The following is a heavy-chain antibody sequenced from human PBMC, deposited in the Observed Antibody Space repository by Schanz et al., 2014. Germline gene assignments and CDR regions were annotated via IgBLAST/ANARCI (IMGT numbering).Heavy chain of an antibody. D-gene: IGHD3-22*01. J-gene: IGHJ2*01. CDR2: ISGNSIFT. Sequence: EVQLVESGGDFVQPGGSLRLSCEVSGFTFSDYSMTWVRQPPGKGLEWASYISGNSIFTYNAKSVRGRFTISRDNAKNSLYLQMNSLRDDDTAIYYCARGQSSGFSYAEMAFDLWGRGTRVSVSS. CDR3: ARGQSSGFSYAEMAFDL. CDR1: GFTFSDYS. V-gene: IGHV3-48*02.